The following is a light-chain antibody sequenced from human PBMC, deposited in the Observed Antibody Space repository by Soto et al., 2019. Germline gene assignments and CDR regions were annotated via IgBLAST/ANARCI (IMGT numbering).Light chain of an antibody. CDR3: QQYINWPPMFT. Sequence: EIVMTQSPATLSVSPGERVTLSCRASQSVSRSLAWFQQKPGQSPRLLIYGASARATGIPARFTGSGSVTEFTLTISSLQSEDFAVYYCQQYINWPPMFTFGQGTKLEIK. V-gene: IGKV3-15*01. CDR1: QSVSRS. J-gene: IGKJ2*01. CDR2: GAS.